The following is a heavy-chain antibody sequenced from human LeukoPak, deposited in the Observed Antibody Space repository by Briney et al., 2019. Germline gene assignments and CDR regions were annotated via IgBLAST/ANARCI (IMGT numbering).Heavy chain of an antibody. CDR1: GGSISSSSYY. Sequence: SETLSLTCTVSGGSISSSSYYWGWIRQPPGKGLEWIGSIYYSGSTYYNPSLKSRVTISVDTSKNQFSLKLSSVTAADTAVYYCARDPRFKRYFDWSTPNWYFDLWGRGTLVTVSS. CDR2: IYYSGST. V-gene: IGHV4-39*07. CDR3: ARDPRFKRYFDWSTPNWYFDL. D-gene: IGHD3-9*01. J-gene: IGHJ2*01.